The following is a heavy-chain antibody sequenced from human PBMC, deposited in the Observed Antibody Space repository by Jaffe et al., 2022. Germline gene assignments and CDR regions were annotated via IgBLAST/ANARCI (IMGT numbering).Heavy chain of an antibody. Sequence: QVQLQQWGAGLLKPSETLSLTCAVYGGSFSGYYWSWIRQPPGKGLEWIGEINHSGSTNYNPSLKSRVTISVDTSKNQFSLKLSSVTAADTAVYYCARGSLYSSSWYIGFDPWGQGTLVTVSS. CDR2: INHSGST. D-gene: IGHD6-13*01. CDR3: ARGSLYSSSWYIGFDP. J-gene: IGHJ5*02. CDR1: GGSFSGYY. V-gene: IGHV4-34*01.